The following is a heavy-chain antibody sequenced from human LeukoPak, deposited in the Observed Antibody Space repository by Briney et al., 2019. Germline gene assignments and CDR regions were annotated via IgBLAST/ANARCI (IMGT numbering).Heavy chain of an antibody. Sequence: GGSLRLSCAASGFTFSTFWLHWVRQAPGKGLVWVSRINTDGANTAYADSVKGRFTISRDNAKNTLYLQMSGLTAEDSAVYYGIADHTVDTTHYPWGHRILVTSSS. CDR3: IADHTVDTTHYP. D-gene: IGHD6-13*01. CDR1: GFTFSTFW. CDR2: INTDGANT. J-gene: IGHJ5*02. V-gene: IGHV3-74*01.